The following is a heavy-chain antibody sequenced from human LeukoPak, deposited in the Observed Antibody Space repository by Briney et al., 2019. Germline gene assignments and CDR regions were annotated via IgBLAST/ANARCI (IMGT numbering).Heavy chain of an antibody. CDR1: GSSINSYNW. CDR2: LYYSGTT. V-gene: IGHV4-4*02. J-gene: IGHJ5*02. CDR3: ARSPSGSSSRWFDP. Sequence: SSETLSLTCAGSGSSINSYNWWSWVRQPPGMPLEWIGELYYSGTTNYSPSLKSRVTMSVDKSNNQFSLKLTSVTAADTAVYYCARSPSGSSSRWFDPWGQGTLVTVSS. D-gene: IGHD1-26*01.